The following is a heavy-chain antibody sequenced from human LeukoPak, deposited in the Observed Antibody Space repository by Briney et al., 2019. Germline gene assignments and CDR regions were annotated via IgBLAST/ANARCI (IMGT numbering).Heavy chain of an antibody. J-gene: IGHJ4*02. V-gene: IGHV4-59*12. CDR3: ARAPYSSYGDY. CDR2: IYHSGST. Sequence: SETLSLTCTVSGGSISSYYWNWIRQPPGKGPEWIGYIYHSGSTYYNPSLKSRVTISVDRSKNQFSLKLSSVTAADTAVYYCARAPYSSYGDYWGQGTLVTVAS. D-gene: IGHD3-22*01. CDR1: GGSISSYY.